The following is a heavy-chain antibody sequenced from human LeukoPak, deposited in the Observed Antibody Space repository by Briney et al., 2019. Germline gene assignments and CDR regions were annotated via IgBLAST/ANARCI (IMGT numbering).Heavy chain of an antibody. D-gene: IGHD1-14*01. V-gene: IGHV3-21*06. CDR1: GLTFSTSG. CDR3: ATETNGRHYDY. CDR2: IGPTGSDR. Sequence: GGSLRLSCTASGLTFSTSGFNWVRQAPGKGLEWVASIGPTGSDRYHADSIKGRFTISRDNANNFLYLQMNSLRAEDTAVYYCATETNGRHYDYWGQGTLLSVSS. J-gene: IGHJ4*02.